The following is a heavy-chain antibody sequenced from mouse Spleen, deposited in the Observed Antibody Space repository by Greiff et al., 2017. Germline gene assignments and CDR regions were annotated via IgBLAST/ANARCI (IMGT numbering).Heavy chain of an antibody. D-gene: IGHD2-5*01. J-gene: IGHJ4*01. V-gene: IGHV1-69*01. CDR3: ARRDYSNYGYAMDY. CDR1: GYTFTSYW. CDR2: IDPSDSYT. Sequence: QVQLQQSGAELVLPGASVKLSCKASGYTFTSYWMHWVKQRPGQGLEWIGEIDPSDSYTNYNHKFKGQATLTVDKSSSTAYMQLSSLTSEDSAVYYGARRDYSNYGYAMDYWGQGTSVTVSS.